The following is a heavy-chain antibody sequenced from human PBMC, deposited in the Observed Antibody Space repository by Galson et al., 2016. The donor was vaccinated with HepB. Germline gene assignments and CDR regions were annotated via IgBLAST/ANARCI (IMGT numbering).Heavy chain of an antibody. CDR3: AREGDFGTYGAHIDY. D-gene: IGHD2-8*01. CDR1: GFSFNAHG. J-gene: IGHJ4*02. Sequence: SLRLSCAGSGFSFNAHGMHWVRQAPGKGLEWVASIWFDGINEYYADSVKGRFTISRDNSKSILYLEMNSLRVEDTAVYYCAREGDFGTYGAHIDYWGQGIFVTVSS. V-gene: IGHV3-33*08. CDR2: IWFDGINE.